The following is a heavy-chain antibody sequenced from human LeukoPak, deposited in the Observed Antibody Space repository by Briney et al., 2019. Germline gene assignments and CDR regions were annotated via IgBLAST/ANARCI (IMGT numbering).Heavy chain of an antibody. CDR3: ARVPLSGGWSPLYYFDY. D-gene: IGHD6-19*01. J-gene: IGHJ4*02. V-gene: IGHV1-46*01. CDR1: GYTFTSYY. Sequence: GASVKVSCKASGYTFTSYYMHWVRQAPGQGLEWMGIINPSGGSTSYAQKFQGRVTMARDTSTSTVYMELSSLRSEDTAVYYCARVPLSGGWSPLYYFDYWGQGTLVTVSS. CDR2: INPSGGST.